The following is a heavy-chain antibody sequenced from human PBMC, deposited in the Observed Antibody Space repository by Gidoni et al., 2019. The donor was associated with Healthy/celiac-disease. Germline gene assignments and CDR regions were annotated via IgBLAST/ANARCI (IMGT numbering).Heavy chain of an antibody. V-gene: IGHV3-21*01. CDR1: GFTFSSYS. Sequence: EVHLVESGGGLVQPGGSLRLSCAASGFTFSSYSMNWVRQAPGKGLEWVSSISSSSSYIYYADSVKGRFTISRENAKNSLYLKMNSRRAEDTAVYYCARDGFSSSLNGFDPWGQGTLVTVSS. CDR3: ARDGFSSSLNGFDP. D-gene: IGHD6-13*01. CDR2: ISSSSSYI. J-gene: IGHJ5*02.